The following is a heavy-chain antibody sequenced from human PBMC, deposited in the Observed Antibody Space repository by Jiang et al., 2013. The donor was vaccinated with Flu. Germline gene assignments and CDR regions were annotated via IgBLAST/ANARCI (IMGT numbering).Heavy chain of an antibody. CDR3: ARGRRRGAGILPFDN. V-gene: IGHV4-38-2*01. D-gene: IGHD1-26*01. J-gene: IGHJ3*02. CDR1: DYSVSSDYY. CDR2: ILQDGTT. Sequence: GLVKPSETLSLTCAVSDYSVSSDYYWGWIRQPPEKGLEWIGNILQDGTTYYNPSLTSRVTISGDTSGDEVSLTLRSVTDADTALYFCARGRRRGAGILPFDNWGQGTMVTVSS.